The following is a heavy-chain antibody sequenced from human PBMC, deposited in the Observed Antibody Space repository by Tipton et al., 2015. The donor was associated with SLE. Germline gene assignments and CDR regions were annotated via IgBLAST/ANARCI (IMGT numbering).Heavy chain of an antibody. CDR3: AGGLGSGSSY. CDR1: GGSFSGYY. Sequence: TLSLTCAVYGGSFSGYYWSWIRQPPGKGLEWIGEINHSGSTNYNPSLKSRGTISVDTSKNQFSLKLSSVTAADTAVYYCAGGLGSGSSYWGQGTLVTVSS. CDR2: INHSGST. D-gene: IGHD6-19*01. J-gene: IGHJ4*02. V-gene: IGHV4-34*01.